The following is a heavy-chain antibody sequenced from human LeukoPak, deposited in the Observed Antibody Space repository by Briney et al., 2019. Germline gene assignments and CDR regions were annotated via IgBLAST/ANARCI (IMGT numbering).Heavy chain of an antibody. V-gene: IGHV1-24*01. CDR1: GYTLTELS. D-gene: IGHD3-10*01. CDR2: FDPEHGKT. CDR3: APWGSAAFDI. Sequence: ASVKVSCNVSGYTLTELSMHWVRQAPGKGLEWMGGFDPEHGKTIYAQKFQGRVTMTGDTSTNAAYMELSSLRSEDTAVYYCAPWGSAAFDIWGQGTMVTVSS. J-gene: IGHJ3*02.